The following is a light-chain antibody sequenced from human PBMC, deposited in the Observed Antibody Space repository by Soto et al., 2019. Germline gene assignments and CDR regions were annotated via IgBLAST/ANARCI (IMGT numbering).Light chain of an antibody. J-gene: IGLJ1*01. CDR3: GTWDSSLCAYV. CDR1: SSNIGNNY. CDR2: DNN. Sequence: QSVLTQPPSVSAAPGQKVTIYCSGGSSNIGNNYVSWYQQLQGTAPKLLIYDNNKRPSGIPDRFSGSKSGTSATLGITGLQAGDDADYYCGTWDSSLCAYVFGTGTKLTAL. V-gene: IGLV1-51*01.